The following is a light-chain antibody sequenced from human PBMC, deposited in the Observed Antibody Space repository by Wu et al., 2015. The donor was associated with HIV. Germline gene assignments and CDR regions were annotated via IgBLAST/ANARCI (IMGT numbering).Light chain of an antibody. J-gene: IGKJ4*01. V-gene: IGKV3-15*01. CDR1: ESVGGD. CDR2: GAV. CDR3: QQYNHWPLT. Sequence: EVVMTQSPATLSVSPGERATLACRASESVGGDVAWYQQKPGQAPRLLIYGAVTRPTGIPARFRGSGSGTEFSLTFTSMESEDSAVYFCQQYNHWPLTFGAGTKVEI.